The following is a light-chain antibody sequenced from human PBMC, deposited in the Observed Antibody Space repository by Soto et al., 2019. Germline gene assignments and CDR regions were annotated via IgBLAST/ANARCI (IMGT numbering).Light chain of an antibody. CDR1: SSNIGAGYD. CDR2: GNS. CDR3: QSYDSSLSGSV. V-gene: IGLV1-40*01. Sequence: QSVLTQPPSVSGAPGQRVTISCTGSSSNIGAGYDVHWYQQLPGTAPKLLIYGNSNRPSGVPDRFSGSKSGNSASLAITGLQAEDEAEYYCQSYDSSLSGSVFGGGTKHRP. J-gene: IGLJ3*02.